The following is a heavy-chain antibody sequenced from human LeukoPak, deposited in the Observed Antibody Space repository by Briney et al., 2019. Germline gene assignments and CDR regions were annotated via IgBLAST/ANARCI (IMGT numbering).Heavy chain of an antibody. Sequence: PSETLSLTCAVSGGSISSGGYSWSWIRQPPGKGLEWIGYIYHSGSTYYNPSLKSRVTISVDTTKNQFSLKLSSVTAADTAVYYCARRHGGTGFDPWGQGTLVTVSS. J-gene: IGHJ5*02. V-gene: IGHV4-30-2*01. CDR1: GGSISSGGYS. D-gene: IGHD3-10*01. CDR2: IYHSGST. CDR3: ARRHGGTGFDP.